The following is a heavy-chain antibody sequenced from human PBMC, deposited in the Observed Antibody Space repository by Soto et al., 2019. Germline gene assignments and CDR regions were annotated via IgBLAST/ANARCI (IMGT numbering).Heavy chain of an antibody. CDR1: GFSFSTYA. V-gene: IGHV3-23*01. CDR3: AKGVNYYDSSGYYSYYYNGMDV. CDR2: ISGSGGST. J-gene: IGHJ6*02. D-gene: IGHD3-22*01. Sequence: GSLRLSCAASGFSFSTYAMSWVRQAPGKGLEWVSAISGSGGSTYYADSVKGRFTISRDNSKSTRYLQMNSLRADDTAVYYCAKGVNYYDSSGYYSYYYNGMDVWGQGTTVTVSS.